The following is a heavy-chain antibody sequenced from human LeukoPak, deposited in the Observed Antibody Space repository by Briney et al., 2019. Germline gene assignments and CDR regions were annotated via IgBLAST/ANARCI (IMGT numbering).Heavy chain of an antibody. CDR3: ARGDPHADL. CDR1: GFIFNYHA. V-gene: IGHV3-48*03. CDR2: ITISGHTK. Sequence: GGSLRLSCAASGFIFNYHAMTWVRQAPGKGLEWIADITISGHTKNYADSVKGRFTISRDNARTSLYLQMNSLRVEDTGVYYCARGDPHADLWGQGTLVTVSS. J-gene: IGHJ5*02.